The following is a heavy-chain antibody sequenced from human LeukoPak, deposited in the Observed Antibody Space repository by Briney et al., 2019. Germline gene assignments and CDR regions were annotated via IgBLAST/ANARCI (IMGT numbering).Heavy chain of an antibody. J-gene: IGHJ3*02. CDR3: ARDLYYDFWSGYVHDAFDI. CDR1: GYTFTSYG. V-gene: IGHV1-18*01. Sequence: ASVKVSCTASGYTFTSYGISWVRQAPGQGLEWMGWISAYNGNTNYAQKLQGRVTMTTDTSTSTAYMELRSLRSDDTAVYYCARDLYYDFWSGYVHDAFDIWGQGTMVTVSS. CDR2: ISAYNGNT. D-gene: IGHD3-3*01.